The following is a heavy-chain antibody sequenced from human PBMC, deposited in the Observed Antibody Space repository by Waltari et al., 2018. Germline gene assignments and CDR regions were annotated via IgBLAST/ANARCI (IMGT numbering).Heavy chain of an antibody. CDR3: AREPGIAAAGTRHWYFDL. D-gene: IGHD6-13*01. CDR1: GGTFSSYA. V-gene: IGHV1-69*05. CDR2: IIPIFGTA. J-gene: IGHJ2*01. Sequence: QVQLVQSGAEVKKPGSSVKVSCKASGGTFSSYAISWVRQAPGQGLEWMGGIIPIFGTANYQQKFQGRVTITTYESTSTAYMELSSLRSEDTAVYYCAREPGIAAAGTRHWYFDLWGRGTLVTVSS.